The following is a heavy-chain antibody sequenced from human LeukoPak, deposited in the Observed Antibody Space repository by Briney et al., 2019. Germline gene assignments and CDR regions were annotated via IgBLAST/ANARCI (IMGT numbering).Heavy chain of an antibody. D-gene: IGHD3-10*01. V-gene: IGHV4-4*07. J-gene: IGHJ6*03. CDR1: GGSISSYY. CDR3: ARGEYYGSGSYSRYYYYYMDV. Sequence: SGTLSLTCTVSGGSISSYYWSWIRQPAGKGLEWIGRIYTSGSTNYNPSLKSRVTMSVDTSKNQFSLKLSSVTAADTAVYYCARGEYYGSGSYSRYYYYYMDVWGKGTTVTISS. CDR2: IYTSGST.